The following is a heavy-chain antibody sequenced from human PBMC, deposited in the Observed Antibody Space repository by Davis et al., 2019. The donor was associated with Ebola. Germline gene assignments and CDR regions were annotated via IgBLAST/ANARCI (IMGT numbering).Heavy chain of an antibody. CDR1: GFTFSNYD. D-gene: IGHD6-19*01. CDR3: ARDQKQWLGRALYYYYGMDV. Sequence: GGSLRLSCEASGFTFSNYDMHWVRQATGKGLEWVSAIGTAGDTYYPGSVKGRSTISRENAKNSLYLQMNSLRAGDTAVYYCARDQKQWLGRALYYYYGMDVWGKGTTVTVSS. J-gene: IGHJ6*04. CDR2: IGTAGDT. V-gene: IGHV3-13*01.